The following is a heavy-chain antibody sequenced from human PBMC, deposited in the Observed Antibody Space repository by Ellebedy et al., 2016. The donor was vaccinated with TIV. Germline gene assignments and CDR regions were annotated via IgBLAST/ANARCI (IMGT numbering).Heavy chain of an antibody. V-gene: IGHV3-30*18. J-gene: IGHJ6*02. Sequence: PGGSLRLSCTASGVTFSNYDIHWVRQAPGKGLQWVAVVSYDASFNLHADSVKGRFTISRDNSKNTVFLQMSSLRSADTGIYFCAKDRDTRDPKNYSDMDVWGQGTTVTVSS. CDR3: AKDRDTRDPKNYSDMDV. CDR2: VSYDASFN. CDR1: GVTFSNYD.